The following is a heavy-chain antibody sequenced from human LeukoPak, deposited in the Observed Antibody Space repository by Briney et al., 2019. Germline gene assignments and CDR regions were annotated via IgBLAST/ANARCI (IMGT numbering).Heavy chain of an antibody. D-gene: IGHD1-26*01. Sequence: PSETLSLTCTVSGGSISSYFWSWIRQPPGKGLEYIGYTYYSGNTNYSPSLKSRAAISVDTFRKQVSLRLSSVTAADTAVYYCASVRVGPSKLAEYIENWGQGTLVTVSA. CDR1: GGSISSYF. J-gene: IGHJ1*01. CDR3: ASVRVGPSKLAEYIEN. CDR2: TYYSGNT. V-gene: IGHV4-59*01.